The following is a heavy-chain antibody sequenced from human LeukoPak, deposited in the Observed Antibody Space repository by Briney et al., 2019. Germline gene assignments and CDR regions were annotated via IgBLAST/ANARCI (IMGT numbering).Heavy chain of an antibody. CDR2: IYYSGST. CDR3: ARDRGYQLLYHFDY. V-gene: IGHV4-39*07. D-gene: IGHD2-2*02. Sequence: SETLSLTCSVSGGSISSSTYYWGWIRQPPGKGLEWIGSIYYSGSTYYNPSLKSRVTISVDTSKNQFSLKLSSVTAADTAVYYCARDRGYQLLYHFDYWGQGTLVTVSS. CDR1: GGSISSSTYY. J-gene: IGHJ4*02.